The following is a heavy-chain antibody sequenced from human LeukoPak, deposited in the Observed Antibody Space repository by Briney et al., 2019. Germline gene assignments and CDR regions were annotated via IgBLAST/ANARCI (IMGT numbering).Heavy chain of an antibody. CDR2: INPNSGGT. Sequence: GASVKVSCKASGYTFTGYYMHWVRQAPGRGLEWMGWINPNSGGTNYAQKFQGRVTMTRDTSISTAYMELSRLRSDDTAVYYCARGYYDILTGYLYYMDVWGKGTTVTISS. D-gene: IGHD3-9*01. V-gene: IGHV1-2*02. J-gene: IGHJ6*03. CDR3: ARGYYDILTGYLYYMDV. CDR1: GYTFTGYY.